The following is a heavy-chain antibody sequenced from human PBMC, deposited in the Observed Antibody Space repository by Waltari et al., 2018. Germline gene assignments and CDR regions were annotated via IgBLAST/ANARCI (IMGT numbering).Heavy chain of an antibody. D-gene: IGHD6-13*01. CDR3: AREEAAAGTVDY. J-gene: IGHJ4*02. CDR1: GYTFTSYY. V-gene: IGHV1-46*01. Sequence: QVQLVQSGAEVKKPGASVKVSCKASGYTFTSYYMHWVRQAPGQGLEWMGIINPSGGSTSYAQKFQGRVTITADESTSTAYMELSSLRSEDTAVYYCAREEAAAGTVDYWGQGTLVTVSS. CDR2: INPSGGST.